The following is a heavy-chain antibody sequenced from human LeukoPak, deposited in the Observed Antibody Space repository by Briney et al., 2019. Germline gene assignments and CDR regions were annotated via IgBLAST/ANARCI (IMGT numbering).Heavy chain of an antibody. CDR3: AKEITGEAYFDY. J-gene: IGHJ4*02. CDR2: ISWNSGSI. V-gene: IGHV3-9*01. D-gene: IGHD1-14*01. Sequence: PGRSLRLSCAASGFTFDDYAMHWVRQAPGKGLEWVSGISWNSGSIGYADSVKGRFTISRDNSKNTLYLQMNSLRAEDTAVYYCAKEITGEAYFDYWGQGTLVTVSS. CDR1: GFTFDDYA.